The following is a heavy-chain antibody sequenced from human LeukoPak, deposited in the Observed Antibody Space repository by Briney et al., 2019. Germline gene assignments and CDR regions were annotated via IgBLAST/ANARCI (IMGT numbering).Heavy chain of an antibody. CDR3: ARGRYLSLYCSSTSCYTDLDY. CDR2: ISSSSSYI. D-gene: IGHD2-2*02. CDR1: GLTFSSYS. Sequence: PGGSLRLSCAASGLTFSSYSMNWVRQAPGKGLEWVSSISSSSSYIYYADSVKGRFTISRDNAKNSLYLQMNSLRAEDTAVYYCARGRYLSLYCSSTSCYTDLDYWGQGTLVTVSS. J-gene: IGHJ4*02. V-gene: IGHV3-21*01.